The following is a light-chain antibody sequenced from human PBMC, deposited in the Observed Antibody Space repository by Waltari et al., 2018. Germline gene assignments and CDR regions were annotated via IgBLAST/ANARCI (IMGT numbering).Light chain of an antibody. J-gene: IGKJ1*01. CDR2: KAF. CDR3: LQYNTYWT. CDR1: QIITRW. Sequence: DIQMTQSPSTLSASVGDRVTITCRARQIITRWLAWYQQKPGKAPKLLIYKAFTLESGVPSRFSGSGSGTEFTLTISSLQPDDFATYYCLQYNTYWTFGQGTRVEIK. V-gene: IGKV1-5*03.